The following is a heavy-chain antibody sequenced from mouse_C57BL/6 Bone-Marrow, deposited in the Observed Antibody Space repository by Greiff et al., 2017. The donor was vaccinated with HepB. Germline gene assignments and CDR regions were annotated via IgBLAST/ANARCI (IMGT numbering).Heavy chain of an antibody. CDR2: INPDSSTI. Sequence: AASGIDFSRYWMSWVRRAPGKGLEWIGEINPDSSTINYAPSLKDKFIISRDNAKNTLYLQMSKVRSEDTALYYCARPETVVDWYFDVWGTGTTVTVSS. V-gene: IGHV4-1*01. CDR3: ARPETVVDWYFDV. J-gene: IGHJ1*03. CDR1: GIDFSRYW. D-gene: IGHD1-1*01.